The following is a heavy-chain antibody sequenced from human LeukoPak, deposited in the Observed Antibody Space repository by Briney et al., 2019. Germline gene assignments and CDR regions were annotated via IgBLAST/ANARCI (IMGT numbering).Heavy chain of an antibody. D-gene: IGHD3-22*01. J-gene: IGHJ4*02. V-gene: IGHV3-30*18. CDR3: AKDWNYYDSSGYGPDY. Sequence: GGSLRLSCAASGFIFTNYGMHWVRQAPGKGLEWVALISYDGSNKYYADSVKARFSISRDNSKNTLYLQMNSLKPEDTAVYYCAKDWNYYDSSGYGPDYWGQGTLVTVSS. CDR1: GFIFTNYG. CDR2: ISYDGSNK.